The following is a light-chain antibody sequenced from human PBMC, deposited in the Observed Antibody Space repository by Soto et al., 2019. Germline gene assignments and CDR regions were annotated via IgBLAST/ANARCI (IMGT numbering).Light chain of an antibody. J-gene: IGKJ5*01. CDR2: DAS. V-gene: IGKV3-11*01. Sequence: EIVLTQSPATLSLSPGERATLSCRASQSVSSYLAWYQQKPGQAPRLLIYDASNRATGIPARFSGTWSGTDFTLTISILQPEDFAVYYCQKRSNWVTFGQETRLEIK. CDR1: QSVSSY. CDR3: QKRSNWVT.